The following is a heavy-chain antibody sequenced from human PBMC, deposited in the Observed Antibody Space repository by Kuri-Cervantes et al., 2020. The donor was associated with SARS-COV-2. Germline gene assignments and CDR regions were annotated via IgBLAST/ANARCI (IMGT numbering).Heavy chain of an antibody. D-gene: IGHD3-16*01. CDR2: ISWNSGST. CDR3: ARDYAQPTWGGNWYFDL. CDR1: GFTFDDYA. J-gene: IGHJ2*01. Sequence: GGSLRLSCAASGFTFDDYAMHWVRQAPGKGLEWVSGISWNSGSTSYADSVKGRFTISRDNAKNTLYLQMNSLRAEDTAVYYCARDYAQPTWGGNWYFDLWGRGTLVTVSS. V-gene: IGHV3-9*01.